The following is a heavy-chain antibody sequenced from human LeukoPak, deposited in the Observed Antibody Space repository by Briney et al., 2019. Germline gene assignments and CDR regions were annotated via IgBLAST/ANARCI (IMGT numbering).Heavy chain of an antibody. CDR3: ARLARGNWNDRFYFYGLDV. J-gene: IGHJ6*02. V-gene: IGHV2-70*01. D-gene: IGHD1-1*01. Sequence: SGPALVKPTLTLTLTCTFSGFSLSTSGMCVTWIRQPPGKALEWLAHIDWNDDKYYSTSLKTRLTISKDTPKNQVVLTMTNMDPVDTATYYCARLARGNWNDRFYFYGLDVWGQGTTVTVSS. CDR2: IDWNDDK. CDR1: GFSLSTSGMC.